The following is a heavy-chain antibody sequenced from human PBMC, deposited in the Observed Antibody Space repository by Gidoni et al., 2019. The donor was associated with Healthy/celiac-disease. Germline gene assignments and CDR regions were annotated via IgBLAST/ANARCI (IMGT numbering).Heavy chain of an antibody. CDR3: AKDLYHCSGGSCFAFDI. D-gene: IGHD2-15*01. CDR1: GFTFSSHG. V-gene: IGHV3-30*18. CDR2: ISYDGSNK. J-gene: IGHJ3*02. Sequence: QVQLVESGGGVVQPGRSLRLSCAASGFTFSSHGMHWVRQAPGKGLEWVAVISYDGSNKYYADSVKGRFTISRDNSKNTLYLQMNSLRAEDTAVYYCAKDLYHCSGGSCFAFDIWGQGTMVTVSS.